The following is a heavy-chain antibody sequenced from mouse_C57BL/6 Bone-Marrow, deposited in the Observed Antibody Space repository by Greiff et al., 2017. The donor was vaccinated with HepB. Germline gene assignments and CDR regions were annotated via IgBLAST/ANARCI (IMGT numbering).Heavy chain of an antibody. Sequence: QVQLQQSGPELVKPGASVKLSCKASGYTFTSYDITWVKQRPGQGLEWIGWIYPRDGSTKYNEKFKGKATLTGDTSSSTAYMELHSLTSDDSAVYFCARDYYGSSYDYFDYWGQGTTLTVSS. CDR2: IYPRDGST. J-gene: IGHJ2*01. V-gene: IGHV1-85*01. CDR1: GYTFTSYD. CDR3: ARDYYGSSYDYFDY. D-gene: IGHD1-1*01.